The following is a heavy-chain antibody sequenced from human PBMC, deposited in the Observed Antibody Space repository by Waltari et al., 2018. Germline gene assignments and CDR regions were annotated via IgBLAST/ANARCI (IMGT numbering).Heavy chain of an antibody. D-gene: IGHD3-3*01. CDR3: ARDLRFLESVDY. V-gene: IGHV1-2*06. J-gene: IGHJ4*02. Sequence: QVQLVQSGAEVKKPGASVKVSCKASGYTFTGYYMHWVRQAPGQGLEWMGRNNPNRCGTNDAQKFQGMVTMTRDTSISTAYMGLSRLRSDDTAVYYCARDLRFLESVDYWGQGTLVTVSS. CDR1: GYTFTGYY. CDR2: NNPNRCGT.